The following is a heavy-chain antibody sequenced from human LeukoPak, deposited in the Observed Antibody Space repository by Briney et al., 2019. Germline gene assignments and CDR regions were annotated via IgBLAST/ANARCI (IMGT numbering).Heavy chain of an antibody. J-gene: IGHJ6*02. Sequence: SETLSLTCTVSGGSISTSTYYWGWIRRPPGKGLEWIGSIYYSGSTYYSSSLKSRVTISVDTSRNQFSLRLSSVSAADTALYYCAGQQSSWASGPGMDVWGQGATVTVSS. CDR3: AGQQSSWASGPGMDV. CDR1: GGSISTSTYY. CDR2: IYYSGST. V-gene: IGHV4-39*01. D-gene: IGHD6-13*01.